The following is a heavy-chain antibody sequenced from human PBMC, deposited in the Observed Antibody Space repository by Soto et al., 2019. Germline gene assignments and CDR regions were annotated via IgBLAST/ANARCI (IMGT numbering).Heavy chain of an antibody. CDR1: GRSFSGYY. CDR3: ARVTSDWWWALDI. Sequence: SATLSLTCAVHGRSFSGYYWDWIRQPPGKGLEWIGEVNHGGTSNYNPSLKSRAIISVDTSKNQFSLKLTSVTAEDTAVYYCARVTSDWWWALDIWGQGTMVT. J-gene: IGHJ3*02. V-gene: IGHV4-34*01. CDR2: VNHGGTS. D-gene: IGHD2-8*02.